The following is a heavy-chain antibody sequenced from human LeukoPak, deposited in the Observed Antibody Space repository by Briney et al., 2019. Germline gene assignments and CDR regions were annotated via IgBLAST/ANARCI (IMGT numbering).Heavy chain of an antibody. CDR1: GFTFSNYA. D-gene: IGHD1-1*01. CDR3: AKRGNTISFFDP. V-gene: IGHV3-23*01. Sequence: PGGSLRLSCAASGFTFSNYAMYWVRQAPGKGLEWVSGLTGNGDITYYTDSVKGRLTISRDNSKNTLYLEMNNLRAEDTALYYCAKRGNTISFFDPWGQGTLVTVSS. J-gene: IGHJ5*02. CDR2: LTGNGDIT.